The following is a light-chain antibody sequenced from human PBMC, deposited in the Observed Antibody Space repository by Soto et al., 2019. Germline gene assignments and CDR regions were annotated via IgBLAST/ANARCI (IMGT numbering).Light chain of an antibody. Sequence: DVQMTQSPSSRSASVGDRGTFTCRASQAISHDLAWYQQRPGQVPKLRIYYAATLHLGVPSRFSGSGSGTDFTLPISSLQREDVGTYYCQQYTQDTPGTVGKGNKVDI. CDR2: YAA. V-gene: IGKV1-27*01. CDR1: QAISHD. CDR3: QQYTQDTPGT. J-gene: IGKJ1*01.